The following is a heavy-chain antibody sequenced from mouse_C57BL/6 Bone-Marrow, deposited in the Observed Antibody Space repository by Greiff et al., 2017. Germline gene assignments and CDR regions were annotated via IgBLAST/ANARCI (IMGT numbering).Heavy chain of an antibody. CDR3: AIRYYGSSWFAY. V-gene: IGHV5-9*01. Sequence: EVMLVESGGGLVKPGGSLKLSCAASGFTFSSYTMSWVRQTPEKRLEWVATISGGGGNTYYPDSVKGRFTISRDTAKNTLYLQMSSLRAEDTALYYGAIRYYGSSWFAYWGEGTLVTVSA. CDR1: GFTFSSYT. J-gene: IGHJ3*01. D-gene: IGHD1-1*01. CDR2: ISGGGGNT.